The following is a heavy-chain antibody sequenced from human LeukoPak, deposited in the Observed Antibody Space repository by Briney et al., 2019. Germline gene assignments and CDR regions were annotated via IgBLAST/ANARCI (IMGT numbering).Heavy chain of an antibody. CDR3: ARSLATSYYYMDV. V-gene: IGHV3-30*04. J-gene: IGHJ6*03. D-gene: IGHD5-12*01. CDR2: ISYDGSNK. Sequence: PGGSLRLSCAASGFTFSNYAMHWVRQAPGKGLEWVAVISYDGSNKSYADSVKGRFTISRDNSKNTLHLQMNSLRAEDTAVYYCARSLATSYYYMDVWGKGTTVTVSS. CDR1: GFTFSNYA.